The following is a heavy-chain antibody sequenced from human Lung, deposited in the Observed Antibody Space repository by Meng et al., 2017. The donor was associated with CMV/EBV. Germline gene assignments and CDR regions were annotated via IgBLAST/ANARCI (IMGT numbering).Heavy chain of an antibody. Sequence: VQLTESGPGLVKPSGTLSLTCAVSGGSISSSNWWSWVRQPPGKGLEWIGEIYHSGSTNYNPSLKSRVTISVDKSKNQFSLKLSSVTAADTAVYYCASFPPPGKQWLVTDYWGQGTLVTVSS. V-gene: IGHV4-4*02. CDR1: GGSISSSNW. J-gene: IGHJ4*02. D-gene: IGHD6-19*01. CDR2: IYHSGST. CDR3: ASFPPPGKQWLVTDY.